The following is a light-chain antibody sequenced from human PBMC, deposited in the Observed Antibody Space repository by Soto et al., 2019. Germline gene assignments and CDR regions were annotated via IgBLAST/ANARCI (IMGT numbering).Light chain of an antibody. CDR2: GAS. V-gene: IGKV3-15*01. CDR1: QSVSSN. CDR3: QQYNNWPPWT. Sequence: ERRRTPSPTTLSVSPGERAPLSCRASQSVSSNLAWYQQKPGQAPRLLIYGASTRATGIPARFSGSGSGTEFTLTISSLQSEDFAVYYCQQYNNWPPWTFAQGTKVDIK. J-gene: IGKJ1*01.